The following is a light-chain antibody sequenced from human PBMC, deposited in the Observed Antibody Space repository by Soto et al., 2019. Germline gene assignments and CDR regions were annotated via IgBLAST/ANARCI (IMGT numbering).Light chain of an antibody. CDR2: AAS. J-gene: IGKJ4*01. CDR3: QQYAESPRT. CDR1: QSVGRNY. Sequence: EIVLTQSPGTLSLSPGERATLSCRASQSVGRNYLAWYQQKPGQAPRLLIHAASSRATGIPDTFSGSGSETHFTLTISRLEPEDFTVYYCQQYAESPRTFGRGTKVEIK. V-gene: IGKV3-20*01.